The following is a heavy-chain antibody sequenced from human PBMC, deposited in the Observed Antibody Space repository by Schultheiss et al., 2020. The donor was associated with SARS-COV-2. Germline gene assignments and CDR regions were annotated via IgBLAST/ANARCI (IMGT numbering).Heavy chain of an antibody. CDR1: GGSISSGGYY. Sequence: SETLSLTCTVSGGSISSGGYYWSWIRQHPGKGLEWIGYIYYSGSTYYNPSLKSRVTISVDTSKNQFSLKLSSVTAADTAVYYCAREVVDDSSGFVLDYWGQGNLVTVSS. D-gene: IGHD3-22*01. CDR2: IYYSGST. V-gene: IGHV4-31*03. CDR3: AREVVDDSSGFVLDY. J-gene: IGHJ4*02.